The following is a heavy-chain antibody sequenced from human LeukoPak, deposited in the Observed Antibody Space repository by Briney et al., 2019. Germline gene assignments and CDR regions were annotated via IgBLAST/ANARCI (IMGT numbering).Heavy chain of an antibody. Sequence: GGSLRLSCAASGFTFSSYAMHWVRQAPGKGLEWVAVISYDGSNKYYADSVKGRFTISRDNAKNTLYLQMNSLRAEDTAVYYCAEGNTAMVLDYWGQGTLVTVSS. V-gene: IGHV3-30-3*01. D-gene: IGHD5-18*01. J-gene: IGHJ4*02. CDR3: AEGNTAMVLDY. CDR2: ISYDGSNK. CDR1: GFTFSSYA.